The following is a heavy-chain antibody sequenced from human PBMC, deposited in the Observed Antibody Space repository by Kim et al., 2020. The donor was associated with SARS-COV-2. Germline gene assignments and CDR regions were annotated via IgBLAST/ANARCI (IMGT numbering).Heavy chain of an antibody. D-gene: IGHD3-22*01. J-gene: IGHJ5*02. V-gene: IGHV4-39*01. CDR3: ARHVGITMIVVVIRGWVDP. CDR1: GGSISSSSYY. Sequence: SETLSLTCTVSGGSISSSSYYWGWIRQPPGKGLEWIGSIYDSGSTYYNPSLKSRVTISVDTSKNQFSLKLSSVTAADTAVYYCARHVGITMIVVVIRGWVDPWGQGTLVTVSS. CDR2: IYDSGST.